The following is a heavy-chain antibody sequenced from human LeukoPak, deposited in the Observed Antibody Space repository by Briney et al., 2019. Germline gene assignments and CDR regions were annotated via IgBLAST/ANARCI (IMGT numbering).Heavy chain of an antibody. CDR1: GFTYSDYW. J-gene: IGHJ4*02. CDR2: INTDGSIT. D-gene: IGHD3-10*01. Sequence: GGSLRLSCAASGFTYSDYWIHWVRQAPGKGLVWVSRINTDGSITNYADSVKGRFSISRDNAKNTLYLQMSSLRAEDTAVYYCARDRGPRTGFMVREAYDYWGQGTLVTVSS. V-gene: IGHV3-74*01. CDR3: ARDRGPRTGFMVREAYDY.